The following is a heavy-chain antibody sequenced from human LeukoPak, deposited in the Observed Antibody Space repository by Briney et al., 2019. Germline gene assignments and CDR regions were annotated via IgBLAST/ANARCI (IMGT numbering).Heavy chain of an antibody. CDR3: ARGFRLEYSSTSRYNWFDP. J-gene: IGHJ5*02. D-gene: IGHD6-6*01. V-gene: IGHV4-34*01. CDR2: INHSGST. Sequence: SETLSLTCAVYGGSFSGYYWSWIRQPPGKGLEWTGEINHSGSTNYNPSLKSRVTISVDTSKNQFSLKLSSVTAADTAVYYCARGFRLEYSSTSRYNWFDPWGQGTLVTVSS. CDR1: GGSFSGYY.